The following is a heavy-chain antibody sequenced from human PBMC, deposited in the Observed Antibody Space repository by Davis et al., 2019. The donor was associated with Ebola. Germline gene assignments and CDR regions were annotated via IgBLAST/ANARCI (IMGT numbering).Heavy chain of an antibody. CDR2: INPSGGST. CDR3: ARTYYDSSREFDY. D-gene: IGHD3-22*01. V-gene: IGHV1-46*01. CDR1: GYTFTSYY. Sequence: ASVKVSCKASGYTFTSYYMHWVRQAPGQGLEWMGIINPSGGSTSYAQKFQGRVTITADESTSTAYMELSSLRSEDTAVYYCARTYYDSSREFDYWGQGTLVTVSS. J-gene: IGHJ4*02.